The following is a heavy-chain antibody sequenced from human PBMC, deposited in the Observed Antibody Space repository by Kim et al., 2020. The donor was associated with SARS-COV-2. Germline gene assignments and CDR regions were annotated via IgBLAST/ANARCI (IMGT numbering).Heavy chain of an antibody. Sequence: SVKVSCKASGFTFTSSAMQWVRQARGQRLEWIGWIVVGSGNTNYAQKFQERVTITRDMSTSTAYMELSSLRSEDTAVYYCAAGVEEYCSSTSCYTPDNYYYYYMDVWGKGTTVTVSS. J-gene: IGHJ6*03. CDR2: IVVGSGNT. CDR3: AAGVEEYCSSTSCYTPDNYYYYYMDV. D-gene: IGHD2-2*02. CDR1: GFTFTSSA. V-gene: IGHV1-58*02.